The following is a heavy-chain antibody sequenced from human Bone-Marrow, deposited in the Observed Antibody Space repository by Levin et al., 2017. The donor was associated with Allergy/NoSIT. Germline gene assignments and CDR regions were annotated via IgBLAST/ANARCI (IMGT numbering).Heavy chain of an antibody. J-gene: IGHJ4*02. Sequence: GASVKVSCKTSGYTFRNYGLSWVRKAPGQGLEWMGWIYGQKSDTKTNYAEIFQDRLTLTTDISTSTFYMELTSLRSDDTAVYYCARDARFHGSGSDYWGQGTLVSVSS. V-gene: IGHV1-18*01. CDR3: ARDARFHGSGSDY. D-gene: IGHD3-10*01. CDR2: IYGQKSDTKT. CDR1: GYTFRNYG.